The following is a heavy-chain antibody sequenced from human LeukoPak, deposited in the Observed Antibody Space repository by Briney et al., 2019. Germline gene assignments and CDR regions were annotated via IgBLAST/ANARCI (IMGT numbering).Heavy chain of an antibody. J-gene: IGHJ4*02. Sequence: GGSLRLSCAASGFTFSSYWMSWVRQAPGKGLEWVANIKQDGSEKYYVDSVKGRFTISRDNAKNSLYLQMNSLRAEDTAVYYCARDWDTAMVTVVDYWGQGTLVTVSS. CDR2: IKQDGSEK. CDR1: GFTFSSYW. V-gene: IGHV3-7*01. CDR3: ARDWDTAMVTVVDY. D-gene: IGHD5-18*01.